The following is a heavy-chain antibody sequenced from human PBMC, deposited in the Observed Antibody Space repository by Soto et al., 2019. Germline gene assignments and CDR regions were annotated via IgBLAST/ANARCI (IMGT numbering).Heavy chain of an antibody. Sequence: ASVKVSCKASGNTFASYGISWVRQAPGQGLEWMGWISPYHGDTEYSQKLRDRLTMTTDTSASTAYVELRNLRSDDTAVYYCARLPKSYFYYYGMDVWGQGTTVPVS. V-gene: IGHV1-18*01. CDR2: ISPYHGDT. D-gene: IGHD6-25*01. CDR3: ARLPKSYFYYYGMDV. CDR1: GNTFASYG. J-gene: IGHJ6*02.